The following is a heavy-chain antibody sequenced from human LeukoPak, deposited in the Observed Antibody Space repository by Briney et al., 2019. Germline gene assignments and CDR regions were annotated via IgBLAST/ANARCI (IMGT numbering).Heavy chain of an antibody. V-gene: IGHV3-23*01. CDR1: GFTFSSYA. CDR2: ISGSGGST. Sequence: QPGGSLRLSCAASGFTFSSYAMSWVRQAPGKGLEWVSIISGSGGSTYYADSVKGRFTISRDNSKNTLYLQMNSLRAEDTAVYYCAKDLIEVDSSGYVGTDAFDIWGQGTMVTVSS. CDR3: AKDLIEVDSSGYVGTDAFDI. D-gene: IGHD3-22*01. J-gene: IGHJ3*02.